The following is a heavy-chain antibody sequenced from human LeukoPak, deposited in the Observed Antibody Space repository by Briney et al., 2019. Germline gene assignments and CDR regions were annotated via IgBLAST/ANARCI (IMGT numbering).Heavy chain of an antibody. V-gene: IGHV1-18*04. J-gene: IGHJ6*02. CDR2: ISTHSGNA. Sequence: GASVKVPCKACGYTFTHYGLIWVRQAPGQALEGIGWISTHSGNANNAQQLQGRVTMASVTATRTIYMDLRSLRSDDTAVYYCARGYCGSTSCHEPPRYGMDVWGQGTTVTVS. CDR3: ARGYCGSTSCHEPPRYGMDV. D-gene: IGHD2-2*01. CDR1: GYTFTHYG.